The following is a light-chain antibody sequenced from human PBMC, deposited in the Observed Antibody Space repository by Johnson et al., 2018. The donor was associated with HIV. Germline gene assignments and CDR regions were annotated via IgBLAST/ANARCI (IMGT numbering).Light chain of an antibody. Sequence: QSVLTQPPSVSAAPGQKVTISCSGSSSNIGNNYVSWYQQLPGTAPKLLIYENNKRPSGIPDRFSGSRSGTSATLDITGLQTGDEADYSCGTLDSSLSAHYVFGTGTKITVL. J-gene: IGLJ1*01. V-gene: IGLV1-51*02. CDR1: SSNIGNNY. CDR3: GTLDSSLSAHYV. CDR2: ENN.